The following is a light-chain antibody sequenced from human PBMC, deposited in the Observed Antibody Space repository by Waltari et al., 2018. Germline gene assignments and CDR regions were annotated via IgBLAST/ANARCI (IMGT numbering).Light chain of an antibody. Sequence: DIVMTQSPDSLAMSLGERATINCKSSQSVLYSPNNKDSLAWYQQKPGLPPKLLIYWASTREAVFPDRFSGSVSGTDFTITISSLQAEDVAVYYCQQSYITPLTFGGGTRVEIK. CDR3: QQSYITPLT. V-gene: IGKV4-1*01. J-gene: IGKJ4*01. CDR1: QSVLYSPNNKDS. CDR2: WAS.